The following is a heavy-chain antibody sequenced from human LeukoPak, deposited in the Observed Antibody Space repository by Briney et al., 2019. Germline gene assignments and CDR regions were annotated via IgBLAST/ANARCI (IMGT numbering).Heavy chain of an antibody. Sequence: ASVKVSCKASGYTFTSYGISWVRQAPGQGLEWMGWISAYNGNTNYAQKLQGRVTMTTDTSTSTAYMELRSLRSDDTAVYYCASLRITILQSLYYMDVWGKGTTVTVSS. J-gene: IGHJ6*03. CDR2: ISAYNGNT. CDR1: GYTFTSYG. CDR3: ASLRITILQSLYYMDV. D-gene: IGHD3-3*01. V-gene: IGHV1-18*01.